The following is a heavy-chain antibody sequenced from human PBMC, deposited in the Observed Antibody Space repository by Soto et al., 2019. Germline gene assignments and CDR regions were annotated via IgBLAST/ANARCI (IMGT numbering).Heavy chain of an antibody. D-gene: IGHD2-2*01. CDR3: ARQDYSNYRGGMDV. V-gene: IGHV5-51*01. CDR2: IYPSDSDI. CDR1: GYIFTSHW. J-gene: IGHJ6*02. Sequence: PAGSLDTSCNSSGYIFTSHWIAWVRQVRGKGLEWMGIIYPSDSDIRYRPSLQGQVTISVDKSISTAYLQWSSLKASDTATYYCARQDYSNYRGGMDVWGQGTTVTVSS.